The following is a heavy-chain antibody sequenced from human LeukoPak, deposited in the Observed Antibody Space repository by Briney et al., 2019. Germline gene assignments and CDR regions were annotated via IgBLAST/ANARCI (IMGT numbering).Heavy chain of an antibody. V-gene: IGHV3-30-3*01. CDR1: GSTFSSYA. J-gene: IGHJ6*02. CDR2: ISYDGSNK. CDR3: ARVRDIAVAYYYYYGMDV. Sequence: PGGSLRLSCAASGSTFSSYAMHWVRQAPGKGLEWVAVISYDGSNKYYADSVKGRFTISRDNSKNTLYLQMNSLRAEDTAVYYCARVRDIAVAYYYYYGMDVWGQGTTVTVSS. D-gene: IGHD6-19*01.